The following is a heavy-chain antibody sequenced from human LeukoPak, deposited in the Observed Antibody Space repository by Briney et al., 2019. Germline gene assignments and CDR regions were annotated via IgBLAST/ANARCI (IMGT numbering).Heavy chain of an antibody. J-gene: IGHJ4*02. CDR1: VFTFISYG. Sequence: PGGSLRLSCVACVFTFISYGRHSVRQAPAKGLEWVAFIWYDGSNKYYADSVKGRFTLYRDNSKNTLYLQMNSLRAEDTAVYYCLALIQYFDYWGQGTLVTVSS. D-gene: IGHD5-18*01. CDR2: IWYDGSNK. CDR3: LALIQYFDY. V-gene: IGHV3-30*02.